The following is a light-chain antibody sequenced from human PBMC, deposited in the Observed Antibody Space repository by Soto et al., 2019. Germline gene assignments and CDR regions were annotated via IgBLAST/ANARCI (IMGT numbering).Light chain of an antibody. CDR2: EVT. CDR1: SYDVGGYNF. J-gene: IGLJ7*01. V-gene: IGLV2-8*01. Sequence: QSALTQPPSASGSPGQSVTISCTGTSYDVGGYNFVSWYQQHPGKAPKLMIYEVTKRPSGVPDRFSGSKSSNTASLTVSGLQAEDEADYYCSSFAGSNNVVFGGGTQLTVL. CDR3: SSFAGSNNVV.